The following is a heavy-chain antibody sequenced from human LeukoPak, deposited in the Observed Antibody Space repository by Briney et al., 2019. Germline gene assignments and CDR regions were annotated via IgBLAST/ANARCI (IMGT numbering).Heavy chain of an antibody. Sequence: GGSLRLSCAASGFSFSSYWMSWVRQAPGKGLEWVANIKQDGSEKYYVDSVKGRFTTSRDNAKNSLYLQMNSLRAEDTAVYYCARVGGAAAGQYYYYYYGMDVWGQGTTVTVSS. CDR1: GFSFSSYW. J-gene: IGHJ6*02. V-gene: IGHV3-7*01. CDR2: IKQDGSEK. D-gene: IGHD6-13*01. CDR3: ARVGGAAAGQYYYYYYGMDV.